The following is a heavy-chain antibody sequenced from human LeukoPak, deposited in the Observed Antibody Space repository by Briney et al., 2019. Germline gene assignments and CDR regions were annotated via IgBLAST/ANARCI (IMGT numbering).Heavy chain of an antibody. CDR2: IYYSGST. D-gene: IGHD6-19*01. V-gene: IGHV4-39*01. CDR1: GGSISSSDYY. J-gene: IGHJ4*02. Sequence: SETLSLTCTVSGGSISSSDYYWGWIRQTPGKGLEWIGSIYYSGSTYYNLSLKSRVTISVDTSKNQFSLKMSPVTAADAAVYYRARGPGSSGWTYFDYWGQGTLVTVSS. CDR3: ARGPGSSGWTYFDY.